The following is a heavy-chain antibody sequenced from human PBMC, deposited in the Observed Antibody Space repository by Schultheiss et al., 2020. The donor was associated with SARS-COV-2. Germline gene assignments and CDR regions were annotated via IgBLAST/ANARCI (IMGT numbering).Heavy chain of an antibody. V-gene: IGHV3-30*04. CDR2: ISYDGSNK. CDR1: GFTFSSYA. Sequence: GGSLRLSCTASGFTFSSYAVHWVRQAPGKGLEWVAVISYDGSNKYYADSVKGRFTISRDNSKNTLYLQMNSLRAEDTAVYYCARDVGQWLAQDDAFDIWGQGTMVTVSS. D-gene: IGHD6-19*01. J-gene: IGHJ3*02. CDR3: ARDVGQWLAQDDAFDI.